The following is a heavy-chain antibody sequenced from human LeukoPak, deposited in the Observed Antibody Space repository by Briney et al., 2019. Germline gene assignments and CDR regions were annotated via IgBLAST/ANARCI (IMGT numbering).Heavy chain of an antibody. D-gene: IGHD4-11*01. Sequence: GGSLRLSCAASGFTFSSYGMHWVRQAPGKGLEWVAVISYDGSNKYYADSVKGRFTISRDNSKNTLYLQMNSLRDEDTAVYYCARVYSNYVPDLDYWGQGTLVTVSS. V-gene: IGHV3-30*03. CDR3: ARVYSNYVPDLDY. CDR1: GFTFSSYG. J-gene: IGHJ4*02. CDR2: ISYDGSNK.